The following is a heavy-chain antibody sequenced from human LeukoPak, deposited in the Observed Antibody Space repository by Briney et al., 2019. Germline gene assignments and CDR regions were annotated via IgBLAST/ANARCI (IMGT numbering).Heavy chain of an antibody. Sequence: GGSLRLSCAASGFTFSSYSMNWVRQAPGKGLEWVSSISSSSSYIYYADSVKGRFTISRDNAKNSLYLQMNSLRAEDTAVYYCARDHGSGWALDYWGQGTLVTVSS. CDR3: ARDHGSGWALDY. D-gene: IGHD6-19*01. V-gene: IGHV3-21*01. CDR1: GFTFSSYS. J-gene: IGHJ4*02. CDR2: ISSSSSYI.